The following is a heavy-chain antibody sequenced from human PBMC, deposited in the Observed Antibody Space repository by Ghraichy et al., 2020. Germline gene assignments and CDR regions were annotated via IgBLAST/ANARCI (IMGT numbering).Heavy chain of an antibody. V-gene: IGHV3-21*01. CDR1: GFTFSSYS. CDR2: IRNSSSYK. J-gene: IGHJ6*02. D-gene: IGHD2-21*02. CDR3: ARDGGDRFSDYYGMDI. Sequence: GGSLRLSCAASGFTFSSYSMNWVRQAPGKGLEWVSSIRNSSSYKYYADSVKGRFTISRDNAKNSLYLQMNSLRAEDTAVYYCARDGGDRFSDYYGMDIWGQGTTVTVSS.